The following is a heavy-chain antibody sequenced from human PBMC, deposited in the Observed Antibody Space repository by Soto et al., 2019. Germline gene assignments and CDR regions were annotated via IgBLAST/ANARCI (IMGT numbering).Heavy chain of an antibody. J-gene: IGHJ4*02. D-gene: IGHD1-26*01. CDR3: ARVPYSGSYSPFDY. Sequence: GASVKVSCKASGYTFTGYYMHWVRQAPGQGLEWMGWINPNSGGTNYAQKFQGWVTMTRDTSVSTAYMELSRLRSDDTAVYYCARVPYSGSYSPFDYWGQGTLVTVS. V-gene: IGHV1-2*04. CDR2: INPNSGGT. CDR1: GYTFTGYY.